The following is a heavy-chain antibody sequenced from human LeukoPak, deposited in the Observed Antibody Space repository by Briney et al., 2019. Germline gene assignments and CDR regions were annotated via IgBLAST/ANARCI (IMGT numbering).Heavy chain of an antibody. CDR1: GGSFSGYY. D-gene: IGHD6-6*01. CDR3: ARRRIAARAYYYYYMDV. J-gene: IGHJ6*03. CDR2: INHSGST. V-gene: IGHV4-34*01. Sequence: SETLSLTCAVYGGSFSGYYWSWIRQPPGKGLEWIGEINHSGSTNYNPSLKSRVTISVDTSKNQFSLKLSSVTAADTAVYYCARRRIAARAYYYYYMDVWGKGTTVTVSS.